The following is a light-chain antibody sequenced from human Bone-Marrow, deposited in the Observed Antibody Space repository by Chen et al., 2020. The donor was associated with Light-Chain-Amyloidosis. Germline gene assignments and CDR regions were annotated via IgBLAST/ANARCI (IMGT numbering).Light chain of an antibody. Sequence: QSVLTPPPSASGTPGQKVTISCSGSYSNIASNTVSWYQHLQGTALKLLRYSNDQRPSGVPDRFSGSKSGTSASLATSGLQSEDEADYYCAAWDDNMNGCVFGGGTKLTVL. CDR1: YSNIASNT. CDR2: SND. CDR3: AAWDDNMNGCV. V-gene: IGLV1-44*01. J-gene: IGLJ3*02.